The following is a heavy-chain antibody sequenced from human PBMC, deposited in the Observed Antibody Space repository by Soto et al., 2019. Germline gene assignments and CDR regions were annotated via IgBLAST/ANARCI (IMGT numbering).Heavy chain of an antibody. CDR2: IYHSGST. Sequence: SSETLSLTCAVSGGSISSGGYSWSWIRQPPGKGLEWIGYIYHSGSTYYNPPLKSRVTISVDRSKNQFSLKLSSVTAADTAVYYCARGLLPLYYFDYWGQGTLVTVSS. D-gene: IGHD2-21*02. CDR3: ARGLLPLYYFDY. CDR1: GGSISSGGYS. J-gene: IGHJ4*02. V-gene: IGHV4-30-2*01.